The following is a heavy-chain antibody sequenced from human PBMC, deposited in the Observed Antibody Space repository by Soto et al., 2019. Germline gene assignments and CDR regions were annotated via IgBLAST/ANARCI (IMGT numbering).Heavy chain of an antibody. V-gene: IGHV3-30*03. Sequence: QVQLVESGGGVVQPGRSLRLSCAASGFTFSSYGMQWVRQSPGEGPEWVAIVVNDGSNQYYAESVKGRFTISRDNSKTTVFLEMDCIRPGDTAFYYCARRSRGSSGYRPDCWGQGPLVTVSS. CDR1: GFTFSSYG. J-gene: IGHJ4*02. D-gene: IGHD6-13*01. CDR3: ARRSRGSSGYRPDC. CDR2: VVNDGSNQ.